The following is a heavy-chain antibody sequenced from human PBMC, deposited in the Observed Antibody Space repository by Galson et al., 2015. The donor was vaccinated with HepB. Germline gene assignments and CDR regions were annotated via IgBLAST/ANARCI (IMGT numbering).Heavy chain of an antibody. D-gene: IGHD1-26*01. V-gene: IGHV5-51*01. J-gene: IGHJ4*02. CDR2: IYPGDSDI. CDR1: GYGFPSCW. Sequence: QSGAALIQPVESLSIACKFSGYGFPSCWGCCGRQMLGKVLEWSGIIYPGDSDIRYSPSTPGHVTISAEKSISTAYLQWNSLKASDTAMYYCARRIVGATEDIDYWGQGTLVTVSS. CDR3: ARRIVGATEDIDY.